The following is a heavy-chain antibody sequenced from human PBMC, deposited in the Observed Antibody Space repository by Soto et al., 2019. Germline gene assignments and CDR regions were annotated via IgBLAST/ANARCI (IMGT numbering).Heavy chain of an antibody. CDR3: ARGVGSGTYYNQYNWFDP. Sequence: ASVKVSCKASGYTFTNYGISWVRQAPGQGFEWMGWINTYNGNTNHAQKLQGRVTMTTDTSTSTAYMELRSLRSDDTAVYYCARGVGSGTYYNQYNWFDPWGQGTPVTVSS. J-gene: IGHJ5*02. CDR1: GYTFTNYG. CDR2: INTYNGNT. D-gene: IGHD3-10*01. V-gene: IGHV1-18*01.